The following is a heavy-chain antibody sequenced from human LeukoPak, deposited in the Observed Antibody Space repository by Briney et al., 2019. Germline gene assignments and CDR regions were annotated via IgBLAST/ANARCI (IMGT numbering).Heavy chain of an antibody. Sequence: SQTLSLTCTVSGGSISSGSYYWSWIRQPAGKGLEWIGRTYTSGSTNYNPSLKSRVTISVDTFKNQFSLKLSSVTAADTAVYYCAREPSYYYYGMDVWGQGTTVTVSS. CDR1: GGSISSGSYY. V-gene: IGHV4-61*02. CDR3: AREPSYYYYGMDV. CDR2: TYTSGST. J-gene: IGHJ6*02.